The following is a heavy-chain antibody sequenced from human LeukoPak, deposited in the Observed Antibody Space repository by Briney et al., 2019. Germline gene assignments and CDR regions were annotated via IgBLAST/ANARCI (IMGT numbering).Heavy chain of an antibody. CDR3: ARVPYYDFWSGPFDY. D-gene: IGHD3-3*01. CDR2: IYTSGST. CDR1: GGSISSYY. J-gene: IGHJ4*02. V-gene: IGHV4-4*07. Sequence: SETLSLTCTVSGGSISSYYWSWIRQPAGKGLEWIGRIYTSGSTNYNPSLKSRVTISVDTSKNQFSLKLSSVTAADTAVYYCARVPYYDFWSGPFDYWGQGTLVTVSS.